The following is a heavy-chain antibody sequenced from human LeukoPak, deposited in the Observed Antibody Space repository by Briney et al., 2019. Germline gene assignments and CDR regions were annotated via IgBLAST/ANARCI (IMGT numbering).Heavy chain of an antibody. CDR2: IYSGGST. D-gene: IGHD2-8*02. J-gene: IGHJ4*02. V-gene: IGHV3-66*01. CDR1: GFTVSSNY. Sequence: GGSLRLSCAASGFTVSSNYMSWVHQAPGKGLEWVSVIYSGGSTFYADSVKGRFTISRDNSKNTLYLQMNSLRAEDTAVYYCARGGGGVPFDCWGQGTLVTVSS. CDR3: ARGGGGVPFDC.